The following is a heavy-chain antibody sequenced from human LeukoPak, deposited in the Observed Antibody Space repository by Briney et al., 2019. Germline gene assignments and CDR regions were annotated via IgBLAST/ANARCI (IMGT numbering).Heavy chain of an antibody. CDR2: IKQDGSEK. J-gene: IGHJ4*02. V-gene: IGHV3-7*01. CDR1: GFTFSSYW. Sequence: GGSLRLSCAASGFTFSSYWMSWVRQAPGKGLEWVANIKQDGSEKYYADSVKGRFTISRDNAKNSLYLQMNSLRAEDTAVYYCARDSGSMVRGVAFDYWGQGTLVTVSS. CDR3: ARDSGSMVRGVAFDY. D-gene: IGHD3-10*01.